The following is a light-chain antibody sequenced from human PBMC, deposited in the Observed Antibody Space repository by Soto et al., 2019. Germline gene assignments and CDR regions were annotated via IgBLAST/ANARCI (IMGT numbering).Light chain of an antibody. CDR1: QSVNSNF. CDR2: GAS. J-gene: IGKJ2*01. CDR3: QQYGRSPLMYT. V-gene: IGKV3-20*01. Sequence: EIVLTQSPGTLSLSPGERATLSCRASQSVNSNFLAWYQQKPGQAPRLLIYGASTRASGVPDRFSGSGSGTDFTLTITRLESEDFAMYYCQQYGRSPLMYTFGQGTKLGVK.